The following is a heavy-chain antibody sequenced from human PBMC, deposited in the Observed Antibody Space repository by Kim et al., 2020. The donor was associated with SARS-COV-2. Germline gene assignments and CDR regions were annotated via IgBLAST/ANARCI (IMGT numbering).Heavy chain of an antibody. D-gene: IGHD3-3*01. J-gene: IGHJ6*02. V-gene: IGHV3-9*01. Sequence: GGSLRLSCAASGFTFGDYAMHWVRQAPGKGLEWVSGISWNSGSIGYADSVKGRFTISRDNAKNSLYLQMNSLRAEDTALYYCAKGPPGDDFWSGYAPYYYYYGMDVWGQGTTVTVSS. CDR3: AKGPPGDDFWSGYAPYYYYYGMDV. CDR1: GFTFGDYA. CDR2: ISWNSGSI.